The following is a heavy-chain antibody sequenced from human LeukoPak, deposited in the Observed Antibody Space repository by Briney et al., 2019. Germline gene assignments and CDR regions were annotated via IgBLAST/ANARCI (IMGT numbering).Heavy chain of an antibody. CDR1: GFTFSSYA. D-gene: IGHD5-24*01. CDR3: ARALGDGYNRFDF. V-gene: IGHV3-64*01. J-gene: IGHJ4*02. CDR2: ISSNGGST. Sequence: GGSLRLSCAASGFTFSSYAMHWVRQAPGKGLEYVSAISSNGGSTYYANSVKGRFTISRDNSKNTLYLQMGSLRAEGMAVYYCARALGDGYNRFDFWVEGTLVTVSS.